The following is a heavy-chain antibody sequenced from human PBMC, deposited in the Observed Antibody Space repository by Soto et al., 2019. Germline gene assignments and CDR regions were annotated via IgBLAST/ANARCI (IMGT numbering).Heavy chain of an antibody. Sequence: TLSLTRNVSCVSNSKSGYLWDWSPQHPRKGLEWIGYIYYSGSTYYNPSLKSRITMSVDTSKNQFSLKLSSVTAADTAIYYCARDKLRDSSAYRFYAFDIWGQGTMVTV. CDR1: CVSNSKSGYL. CDR2: IYYSGST. J-gene: IGHJ3*02. V-gene: IGHV4-31*03. CDR3: ARDKLRDSSAYRFYAFDI. D-gene: IGHD3-22*01.